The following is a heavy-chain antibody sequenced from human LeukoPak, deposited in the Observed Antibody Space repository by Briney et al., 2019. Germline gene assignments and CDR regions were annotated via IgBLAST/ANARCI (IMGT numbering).Heavy chain of an antibody. Sequence: DSVKGRFTMSRDNAKYSLYLQMNSLRAEDTAVYYCAREGYSYSGMDVWGPGTTVTVSS. V-gene: IGHV3-7*01. J-gene: IGHJ6*02. CDR3: AREGYSYSGMDV.